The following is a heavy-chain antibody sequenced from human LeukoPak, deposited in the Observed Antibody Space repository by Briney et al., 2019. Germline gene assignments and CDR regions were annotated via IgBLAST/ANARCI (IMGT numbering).Heavy chain of an antibody. CDR2: IYYSGST. D-gene: IGHD3-22*01. V-gene: IGHV4-31*11. CDR1: GGSFSGYY. Sequence: SETLSLTCAVYGGSFSGYYWSWIRQHPGKGLEWIGYIYYSGSTYYNPSLKSRVTISVDTSKNQFSLKLSSVTAADTAVYYCAREAYYYDSSGYYYGGHFDYWGQGTLVTVSS. CDR3: AREAYYYDSSGYYYGGHFDY. J-gene: IGHJ4*02.